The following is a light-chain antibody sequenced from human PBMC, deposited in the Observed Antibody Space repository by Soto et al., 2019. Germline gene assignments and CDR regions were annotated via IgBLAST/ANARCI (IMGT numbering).Light chain of an antibody. J-gene: IGKJ1*01. CDR2: AAS. V-gene: IGKV1-39*01. Sequence: DIQMTQSPSSLSASVGGSVTITCRATQSLSNHLNWYQQQSGKAPKLLIYAASTLQRGVPSRFSGFGSGTDFTHTISSLRPEDVATYYCQQSFNTPPTFGRGTKVEIK. CDR1: QSLSNH. CDR3: QQSFNTPPT.